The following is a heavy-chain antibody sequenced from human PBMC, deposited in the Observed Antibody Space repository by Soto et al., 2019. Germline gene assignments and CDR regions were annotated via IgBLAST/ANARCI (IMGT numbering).Heavy chain of an antibody. V-gene: IGHV1-69*02. Sequence: QVQLVQSGAEVKKPGSSVKVSCKASGGTFSSYTISWVRQAPGQGLEWMGRIIPILGIANYAQKFQGRVTITADKSTSTAYMELSSLRSEDTAVYYFVSTIFGVASARRDYFDYWGQGTLVTVSS. CDR3: VSTIFGVASARRDYFDY. J-gene: IGHJ4*02. D-gene: IGHD3-3*01. CDR2: IIPILGIA. CDR1: GGTFSSYT.